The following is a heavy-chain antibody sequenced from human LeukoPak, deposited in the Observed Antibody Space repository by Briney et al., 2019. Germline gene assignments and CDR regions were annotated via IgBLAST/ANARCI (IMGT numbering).Heavy chain of an antibody. D-gene: IGHD3-22*01. Sequence: GGSLRLSCAASGFTFSSYAMSWVRQAPGKGLEWVSAISGSGGSTYYADSVKGRFTISRDNSKNTLYLQMNSLRSDDTAVYFCARVLPSYYETRGYPDAFDIWGQGTMVTVSS. CDR2: ISGSGGST. V-gene: IGHV3-23*01. CDR1: GFTFSSYA. CDR3: ARVLPSYYETRGYPDAFDI. J-gene: IGHJ3*02.